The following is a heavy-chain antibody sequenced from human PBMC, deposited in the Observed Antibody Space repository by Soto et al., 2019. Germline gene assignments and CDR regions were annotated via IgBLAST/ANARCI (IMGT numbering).Heavy chain of an antibody. J-gene: IGHJ5*02. V-gene: IGHV4-39*01. CDR2: IYYSGST. CDR1: GGSISSSSYY. CDR3: ARLVFGVVVVAATGWFDP. Sequence: SETLSLTCTVSGGSISSSSYYWGWVRQPPGKGLEWIGSIYYSGSTYYNPSLKSRVTISVDTSKNQFSLKLSSVTAADTAVYFCARLVFGVVVVAATGWFDPWGQGTLVTVSS. D-gene: IGHD2-15*01.